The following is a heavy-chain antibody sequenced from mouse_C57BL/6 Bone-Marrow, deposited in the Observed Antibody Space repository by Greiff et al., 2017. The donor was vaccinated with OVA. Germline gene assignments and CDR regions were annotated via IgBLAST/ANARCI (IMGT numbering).Heavy chain of an antibody. Sequence: VQLVESGAELVRPGSSVKLSCKASGYTFTSYWMHWVKQRPIQGLEWIGNIDPSDSETHYNQKFKDKATLTVDKSSSTAYMQLSSLTSEDSAVYYCAGGGKNYYGSSHAMDYWGQGTSVTVSS. CDR1: GYTFTSYW. CDR3: AGGGKNYYGSSHAMDY. J-gene: IGHJ4*01. D-gene: IGHD1-1*01. V-gene: IGHV1-52*01. CDR2: IDPSDSET.